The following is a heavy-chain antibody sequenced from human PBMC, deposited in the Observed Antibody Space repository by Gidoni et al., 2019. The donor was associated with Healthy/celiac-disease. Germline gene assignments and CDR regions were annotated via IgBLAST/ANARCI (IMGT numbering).Heavy chain of an antibody. V-gene: IGHV1-69*06. J-gene: IGHJ6*01. D-gene: IGHD6-19*01. CDR1: GGTFSSYA. CDR3: ARGPLREQQWLVGHYYGMDV. CDR2: IIPIFGTA. Sequence: QVQLVQSGAEVKKPGSSVKVSCKASGGTFSSYAISWVRQAPGQGLEWMGGIIPIFGTANYAQKFQGRVTITADKSTSTAYMELSSLRSEDTAVYYCARGPLREQQWLVGHYYGMDVWGPRDHGHRLL.